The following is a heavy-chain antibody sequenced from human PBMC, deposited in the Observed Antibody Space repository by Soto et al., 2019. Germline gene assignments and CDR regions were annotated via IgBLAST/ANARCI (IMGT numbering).Heavy chain of an antibody. J-gene: IGHJ6*03. Sequence: KASCKASGYTFNCYSMCWVRHAPEQGLEWMGIINPSGGSTSYAQKFQGRVTMTRDTSTSTVYMELSSLRSEDTDVYYCAFHASGRYYYYMDVWGKGTTVTVSS. CDR3: AFHASGRYYYYMDV. D-gene: IGHD3-10*01. CDR2: INPSGGST. CDR1: GYTFNCYS. V-gene: IGHV1-46*02.